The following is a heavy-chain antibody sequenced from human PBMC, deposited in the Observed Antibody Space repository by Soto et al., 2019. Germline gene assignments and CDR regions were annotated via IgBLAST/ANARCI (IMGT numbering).Heavy chain of an antibody. CDR1: GFTFSSYG. D-gene: IGHD2-15*01. Sequence: PGGSLRLSCAASGFTFSSYGMHWVRQAPGKGLEWVAVISYDGSNKYYADSVKGRFTISRDNSKNTLYLQMNSLRAEDTAVYYCAKDGRYCSGGSCYSPYYYYGMDVWGQGTTVTVSS. CDR2: ISYDGSNK. V-gene: IGHV3-30*18. J-gene: IGHJ6*02. CDR3: AKDGRYCSGGSCYSPYYYYGMDV.